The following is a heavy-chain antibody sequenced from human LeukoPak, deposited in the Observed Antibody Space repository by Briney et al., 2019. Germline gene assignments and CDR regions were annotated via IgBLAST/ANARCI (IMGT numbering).Heavy chain of an antibody. V-gene: IGHV1-18*01. J-gene: IGHJ6*02. CDR2: ISAYNGNT. CDR3: AREDDSSGYKYYYYGMDV. Sequence: ASVKVSCKASGYTFTSYGISWVRQAPGQGLEWMGWISAYNGNTNYAQKPQGRVTMTTDTSTSTAYMELRSLRSDDTAVYYCAREDDSSGYKYYYYGMDVWGQGTTVTVSS. D-gene: IGHD3-22*01. CDR1: GYTFTSYG.